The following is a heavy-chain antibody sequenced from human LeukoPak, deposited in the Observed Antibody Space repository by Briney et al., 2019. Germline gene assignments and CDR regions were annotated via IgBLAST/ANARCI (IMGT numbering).Heavy chain of an antibody. CDR2: IYYDGENK. J-gene: IGHJ3*02. CDR1: GFTFSSYG. V-gene: IGHV3-33*08. Sequence: GRSLRLSCAASGFTFSSYGMHWVRQAPGKGLEWVAVIYYDGENKYYADSVKGRFTISRDNSKNTLYLQLNSLRVDDTAVYYCASAGPAVPGVFDIWGQGTMVTVSS. CDR3: ASAGPAVPGVFDI. D-gene: IGHD6-19*01.